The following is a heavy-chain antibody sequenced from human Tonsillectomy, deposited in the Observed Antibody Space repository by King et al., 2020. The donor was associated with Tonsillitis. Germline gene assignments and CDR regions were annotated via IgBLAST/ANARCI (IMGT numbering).Heavy chain of an antibody. D-gene: IGHD6-19*01. V-gene: IGHV3-23*03. CDR1: GFTINSFA. CDR2: IHRDSGNE. J-gene: IGHJ4*02. Sequence: VQLVESGGGLVQPGGSLRLSCAVSGFTINSFAMSWVRQAPGKGLEGVSSIHRDSGNEFYTASVRGRFAISRDISNNMLYLQMSSLRADDTTLYYCAINHLSSGWPCFDSWGRGTLVTVSS. CDR3: AINHLSSGWPCFDS.